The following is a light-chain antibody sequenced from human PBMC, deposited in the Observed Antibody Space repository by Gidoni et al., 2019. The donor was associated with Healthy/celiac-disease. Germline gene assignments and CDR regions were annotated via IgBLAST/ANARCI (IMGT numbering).Light chain of an antibody. Sequence: SCRASQSVSSSYLAWYQQKPGQAPRLLIYDSSSRATGIPDRFSGSGSGTDFTITISRLEPEDFAVYYCQQYGSSPGYTFGQGTKLEIK. V-gene: IGKV3-20*01. J-gene: IGKJ2*01. CDR2: DSS. CDR1: QSVSSSY. CDR3: QQYGSSPGYT.